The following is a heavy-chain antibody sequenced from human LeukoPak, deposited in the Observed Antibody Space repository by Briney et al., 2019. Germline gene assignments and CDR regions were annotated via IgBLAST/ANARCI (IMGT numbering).Heavy chain of an antibody. CDR1: GYTLTELS. CDR3: ARDAGYSGYDPPNWFDP. D-gene: IGHD5-12*01. V-gene: IGHV1-46*01. CDR2: INPSGGST. J-gene: IGHJ5*02. Sequence: ASVKVSCKVSGYTLTELSMHWVRQAPGQGLEWMGIINPSGGSTSYAQKFQGRVTMTRDMSTSTVYMELSSLRSEDTAVYYCARDAGYSGYDPPNWFDPWGQGTLVTVSS.